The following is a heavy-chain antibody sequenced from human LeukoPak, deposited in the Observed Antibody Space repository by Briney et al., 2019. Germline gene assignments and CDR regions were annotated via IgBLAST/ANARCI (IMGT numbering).Heavy chain of an antibody. CDR3: ARGRVDYYDSSGYSLGY. CDR2: INSDGSWT. J-gene: IGHJ4*02. CDR1: GNYW. D-gene: IGHD3-22*01. V-gene: IGHV3-74*01. Sequence: GGSLRLSCAASGNYWMHWVRQVPGKGLVWVSHINSDGSWTSYADSVKGRFTISKDNAKNTVYLQMNSLRAEDTAVYYCARGRVDYYDSSGYSLGYWGQGTLVTVSS.